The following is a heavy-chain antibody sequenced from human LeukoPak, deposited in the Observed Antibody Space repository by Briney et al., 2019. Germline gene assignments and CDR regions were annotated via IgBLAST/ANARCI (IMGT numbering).Heavy chain of an antibody. CDR1: GYTFTSYY. J-gene: IGHJ5*02. V-gene: IGHV1-46*01. CDR2: INPSGGST. CDR3: ARDSRPYLGPTFGYFDP. D-gene: IGHD3-16*01. Sequence: ASVKVSCKASGYTFTSYYMHWVRQAPGQGLEWMGIINPSGGSTSYAQKFQGRVTMTRDTSISTAYMELSRLRSDDTAVYYCARDSRPYLGPTFGYFDPWGQGTLVTVSS.